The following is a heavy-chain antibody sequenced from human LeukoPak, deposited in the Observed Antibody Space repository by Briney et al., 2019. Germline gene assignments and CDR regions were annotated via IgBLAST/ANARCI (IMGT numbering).Heavy chain of an antibody. D-gene: IGHD3-22*01. V-gene: IGHV4-61*02. CDR2: IPTDGTT. CDR3: AREYYDSSGYYSLFDY. CDR1: GGSFTSGSFY. Sequence: SETLSLTCTVSGGSFTSGSFYWSWIRQPAGKGLEWIGRIPTDGTTNYNPSLESRVFTLVDTSKDQFSLKLGAVTAADTAVYYCAREYYDSSGYYSLFDYWGQGTLVTVSS. J-gene: IGHJ4*02.